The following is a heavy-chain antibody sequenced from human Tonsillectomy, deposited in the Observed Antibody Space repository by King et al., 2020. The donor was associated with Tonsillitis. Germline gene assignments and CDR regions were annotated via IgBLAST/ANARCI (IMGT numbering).Heavy chain of an antibody. CDR2: IISGGSTI. Sequence: QLVQSGGGLVKPGGSLRLSCAASGFTFSDYYMSWIRHAPGKGLEWGSYIISGGSTIYYADSVKGRFTISRDNAKNSLYLQMNSLRDEDTAVYYCARDRDTAMVMGPPAFDIWGQGTMVTVSS. V-gene: IGHV3-11*01. CDR3: ARDRDTAMVMGPPAFDI. J-gene: IGHJ3*02. D-gene: IGHD5-18*01. CDR1: GFTFSDYY.